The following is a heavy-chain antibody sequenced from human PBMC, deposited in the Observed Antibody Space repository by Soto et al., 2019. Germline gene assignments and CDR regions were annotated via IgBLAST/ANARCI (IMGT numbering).Heavy chain of an antibody. J-gene: IGHJ6*02. CDR2: IYSGGST. D-gene: IGHD6-19*01. V-gene: IGHV3-53*01. CDR3: ARETAVAGGYYYYGMDV. Sequence: GSLRLSCAAPGFTVSSNYMSWVRQAPGKGLEWVSVIYSGGSTYYADSVKGRFTISRDNSKNTLYLQMNSLRAEDTAVYYCARETAVAGGYYYYGMDVWGQGTTVTVSS. CDR1: GFTVSSNY.